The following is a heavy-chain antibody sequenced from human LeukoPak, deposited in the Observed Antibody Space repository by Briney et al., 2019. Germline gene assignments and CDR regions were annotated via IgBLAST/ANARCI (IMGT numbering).Heavy chain of an antibody. V-gene: IGHV1-69*04. CDR2: IIPILGIA. CDR1: GGTFSSYA. J-gene: IGHJ3*02. CDR3: ARGVRTNYDFWSGYPHDAFDI. Sequence: ASVKVSCKASGGTFSSYAISWVRQAPGQGLEWMGRIIPILGIANYAQKFQGRVTITADKSTSTAYMELSSLRSEDTAVYYCARGVRTNYDFWSGYPHDAFDIWGQGTMVTVSS. D-gene: IGHD3-3*01.